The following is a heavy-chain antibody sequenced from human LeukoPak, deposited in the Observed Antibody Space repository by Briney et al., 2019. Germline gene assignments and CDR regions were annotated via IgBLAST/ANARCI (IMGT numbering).Heavy chain of an antibody. D-gene: IGHD3-10*01. CDR2: IYYSGNT. V-gene: IGHV4-39*07. J-gene: IGHJ6*02. CDR3: AREDGHMVRKETPLMDV. CDR1: GGSISSNRYY. Sequence: SSETLSLTCTVSGGSISSNRYYWGLIGQPPGKGLELIRSIYYSGNTYYNPSLKSRVTISVDTSKNQFSLKVDSVTAADTAVYYCAREDGHMVRKETPLMDVWGQGTTVTVSS.